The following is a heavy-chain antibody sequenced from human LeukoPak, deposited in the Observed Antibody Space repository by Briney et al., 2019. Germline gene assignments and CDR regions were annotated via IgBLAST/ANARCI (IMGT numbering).Heavy chain of an antibody. J-gene: IGHJ4*02. D-gene: IGHD5-18*01. CDR2: INPNSGDT. Sequence: ASVKVSCKASGYTFTSYYMHWVRQAPGQGLEWMGWINPNSGDTNYAQKFQGRVTMTRDTSISTAYMEVSRLRSDDTAVYYCARPRAFSYGQMYYFDYWGQGALVTVSS. CDR3: ARPRAFSYGQMYYFDY. V-gene: IGHV1-2*02. CDR1: GYTFTSYY.